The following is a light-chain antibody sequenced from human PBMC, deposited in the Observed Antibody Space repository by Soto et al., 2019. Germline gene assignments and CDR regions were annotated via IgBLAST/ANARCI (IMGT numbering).Light chain of an antibody. CDR1: QSISSN. CDR2: GAS. J-gene: IGKJ1*01. Sequence: EIMMTQSPATLSVSPGERATLSCRASQSISSNLAWYQHKPGQAPRLLIYGASIRATGIPARFSGRGSGTEFTHTSSSRQGEDFAVYYCQQYNSWLTWTFGQGTKVEIK. V-gene: IGKV3-15*01. CDR3: QQYNSWLTWT.